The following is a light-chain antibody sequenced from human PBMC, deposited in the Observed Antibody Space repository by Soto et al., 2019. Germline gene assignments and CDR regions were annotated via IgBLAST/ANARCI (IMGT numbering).Light chain of an antibody. Sequence: QSALTQPTSVSGPPGQSITISCTGNHNDIGTYGYVSWYQQHPGRAPRLLIHGVTTRPSGISGRFSASKSGLTASLTISGLQPEEEADYYCSSLTSNRIYVFGPGTKVTVL. CDR3: SSLTSNRIYV. CDR1: HNDIGTYGY. CDR2: GVT. J-gene: IGLJ1*01. V-gene: IGLV2-14*03.